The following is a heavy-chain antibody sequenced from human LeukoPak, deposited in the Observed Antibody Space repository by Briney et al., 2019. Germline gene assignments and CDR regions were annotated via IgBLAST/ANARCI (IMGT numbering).Heavy chain of an antibody. Sequence: GGTLRLSCAASGFTFSSYGMSWVRQAPGKGLEWVSAISGSGSSTYYAASVKGRFTISRDNAKNSLYLQMNSLRAEDTAVYYCARARRNGYCSGGSCFNYHYYMDVWGKGTTVTIPS. CDR1: GFTFSSYG. V-gene: IGHV3-23*01. CDR3: ARARRNGYCSGGSCFNYHYYMDV. D-gene: IGHD2-15*01. J-gene: IGHJ6*03. CDR2: ISGSGSST.